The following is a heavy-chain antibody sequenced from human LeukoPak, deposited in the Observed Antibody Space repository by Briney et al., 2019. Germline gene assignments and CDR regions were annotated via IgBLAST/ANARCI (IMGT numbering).Heavy chain of an antibody. D-gene: IGHD6-19*01. V-gene: IGHV4-39*01. J-gene: IGHJ6*02. CDR1: GGSISSSSYY. CDR3: ASDTGGSYSSGWMTLGYYYYYGMDV. CDR2: IYYSGST. Sequence: PSETLSLTCTVSGGSISSSSYYWGWIRQPPGKGLEWIGSIYYSGSTYYNPSLKSRVTISVDTSKNQFSLKLSSVTAADTAVYYCASDTGGSYSSGWMTLGYYYYYGMDVWGQGTTVTASS.